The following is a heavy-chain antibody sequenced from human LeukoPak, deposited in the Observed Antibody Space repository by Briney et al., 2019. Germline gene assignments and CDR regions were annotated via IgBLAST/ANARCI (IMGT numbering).Heavy chain of an antibody. D-gene: IGHD2-21*02. CDR2: MRGSGGST. CDR1: GFTFSSYA. J-gene: IGHJ4*02. CDR3: AKSPRLTAPRADY. V-gene: IGHV3-23*01. Sequence: GGSLRLSCAASGFTFSSYAMSWVRQAPGGGLEWVSAMRGSGGSTYCADSVKRRFTISRDNSNNTLYLQMNSLRGEDTAVYYCAKSPRLTAPRADYWGQGTLVTVSS.